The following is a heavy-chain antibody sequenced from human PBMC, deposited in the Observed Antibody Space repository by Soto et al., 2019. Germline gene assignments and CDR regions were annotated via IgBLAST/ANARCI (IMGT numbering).Heavy chain of an antibody. CDR1: GYTFTSYW. V-gene: IGHV5-51*01. J-gene: IGHJ4*01. CDR3: ARAYGKYFDY. D-gene: IGHD3-10*01. CDR2: IYPGDSDT. Sequence: GESLKISCKGSGYTFTSYWIGWVRQLPGKGLEWMGIIYPGDSDTRYSPSFQGQVTISADRSISTAYLQWSSLRASDTAMYFCARAYGKYFDYWGHGTPVTVSS.